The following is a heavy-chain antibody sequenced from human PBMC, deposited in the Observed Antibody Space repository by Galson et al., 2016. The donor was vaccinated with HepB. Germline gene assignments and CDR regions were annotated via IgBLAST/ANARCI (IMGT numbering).Heavy chain of an antibody. CDR2: IYYSGST. J-gene: IGHJ3*02. Sequence: ETLSLTCTVSGGSISSCYWSWIRQPPGKGLEWIGYIYYSGSTNYNPSLKSRVTISVDTSKNQFSLKLSSVTAADTAVYYCARASPRDSSGWYPDAFDIWGQGTMVTVSS. V-gene: IGHV4-59*01. CDR1: GGSISSCY. CDR3: ARASPRDSSGWYPDAFDI. D-gene: IGHD6-19*01.